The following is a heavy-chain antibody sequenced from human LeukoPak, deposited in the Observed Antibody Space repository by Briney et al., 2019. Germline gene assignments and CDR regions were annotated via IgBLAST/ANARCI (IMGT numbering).Heavy chain of an antibody. CDR1: GFTLSTYG. Sequence: GGSLRLSCAVSGFTLSTYGMHWVRQAPGKGLEWVAFIRHDETKQYYADSVKGRFTISRDNAKNSLYLQMNSLRAEDTALYYCAKDIFVLSDPGRGFDYWGQGTLVTVSS. V-gene: IGHV3-30*02. J-gene: IGHJ4*02. D-gene: IGHD2-8*01. CDR3: AKDIFVLSDPGRGFDY. CDR2: IRHDETKQ.